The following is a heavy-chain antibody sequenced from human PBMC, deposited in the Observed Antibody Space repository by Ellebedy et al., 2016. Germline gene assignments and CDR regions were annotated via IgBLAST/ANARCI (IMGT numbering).Heavy chain of an antibody. J-gene: IGHJ1*01. CDR1: GLPFTYA. D-gene: IGHD3-10*01. CDR2: ISGGGYSI. Sequence: GGSLRLSXAGSGLPFTYAMSWVRQAPGRGLEWVAMISGGGYSIYYADSVKGRFTISRDDSKDTLYLQMGSLRAEDTAVYYCAKNSFGELPYWGQGTLVTVSS. CDR3: AKNSFGELPY. V-gene: IGHV3-23*01.